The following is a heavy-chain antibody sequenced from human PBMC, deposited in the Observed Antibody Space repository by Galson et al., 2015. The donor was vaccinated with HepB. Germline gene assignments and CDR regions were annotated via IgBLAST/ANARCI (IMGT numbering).Heavy chain of an antibody. J-gene: IGHJ4*02. CDR2: INPNSGGT. D-gene: IGHD3-10*01. CDR3: AGDGDFDY. V-gene: IGHV1-2*02. CDR1: GYTFTDNC. Sequence: SVKVSCKASGYTFTDNCIHWVRQAPGQGLEWMGWINPNSGGTAYAQRFQGRVTMTRDTSISIVYMELSSLRSDDTAVYYCAGDGDFDYWGQGTLVTVSS.